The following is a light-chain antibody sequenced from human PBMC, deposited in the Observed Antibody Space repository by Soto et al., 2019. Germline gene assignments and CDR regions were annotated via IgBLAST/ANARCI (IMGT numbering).Light chain of an antibody. J-gene: IGKJ1*01. CDR2: AAS. CDR1: QGISSY. V-gene: IGKV1-9*01. CDR3: LQDYNYPRT. Sequence: DIQLTQSPSFLSASVGDRVTITCRASQGISSYLAWYQQKPGKAPKLLIYAASTLQSGVPSRFSGSGSGTEFTLTISSLQPEDFATYYCLQDYNYPRTFGQGTKWIS.